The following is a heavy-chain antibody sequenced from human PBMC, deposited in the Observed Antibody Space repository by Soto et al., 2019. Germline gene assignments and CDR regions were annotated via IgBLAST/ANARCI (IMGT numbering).Heavy chain of an antibody. J-gene: IGHJ6*03. CDR1: EFIVSTKY. D-gene: IGHD2-2*01. V-gene: IGHV3-66*01. CDR2: IYSGGTT. CDR3: ARSSPGCSSPSCSYYMDV. Sequence: EVQLVESGGGFVQPGGSLRLSCAASEFIVSTKYMSWVRQAPGKGLEWVSVIYSGGTTYYAESVKGRFTISRDNYKNTLYLQMNSLRAEDTAVYYCARSSPGCSSPSCSYYMDVWGKGTTVTVSS.